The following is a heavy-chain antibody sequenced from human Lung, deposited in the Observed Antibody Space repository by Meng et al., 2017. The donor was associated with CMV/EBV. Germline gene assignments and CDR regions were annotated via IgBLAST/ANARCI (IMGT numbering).Heavy chain of an antibody. Sequence: QLQVQESGPGPVKPSETLSLTCTVSGGSISGSTHYWGWIRQPPGKGLEWIGSMYYSGRTYYNPSLKSRVTISADTSKNQFSLKLSSVTAADTAIYYCARYYDSGGFDPWGQGTLVTVSS. D-gene: IGHD4-17*01. V-gene: IGHV4-39*07. CDR3: ARYYDSGGFDP. CDR1: GGSISGSTHY. J-gene: IGHJ5*02. CDR2: MYYSGRT.